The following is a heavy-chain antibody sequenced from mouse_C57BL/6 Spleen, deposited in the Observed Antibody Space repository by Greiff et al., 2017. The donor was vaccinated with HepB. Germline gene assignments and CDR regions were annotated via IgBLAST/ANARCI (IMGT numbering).Heavy chain of an antibody. D-gene: IGHD2-1*01. CDR2: INPSTGGT. V-gene: IGHV1-42*01. J-gene: IGHJ2*01. CDR3: ARSDYGNYEGY. CDR1: GYSFTGYY. Sequence: EVQLQQSGPELVKPGASVKISCKASGYSFTGYYMNWVKQSPEKSLEWIGEINPSTGGTTYNQKFKATATLTVDTSSSTAYMQLKSLTSEDSAVYYCARSDYGNYEGYWGQGTTLTVSS.